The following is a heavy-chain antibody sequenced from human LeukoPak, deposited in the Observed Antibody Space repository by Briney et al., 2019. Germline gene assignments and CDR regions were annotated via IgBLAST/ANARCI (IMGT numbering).Heavy chain of an antibody. CDR1: GYTFTDYG. CDR3: VRNGRVRRVVKDLFEY. J-gene: IGHJ4*02. Sequence: ASVKVSCKTSGYTFTDYGITWVRQAPGQGLGWMGRVSPYSGNTYFSQRFQDRGIITKATSTGTAYLDLRDLSTDDKAMYYLVRNGRVRRVVKDLFEYWGQGTLAAVSS. D-gene: IGHD3-10*01. CDR2: VSPYSGNT. V-gene: IGHV1-18*01.